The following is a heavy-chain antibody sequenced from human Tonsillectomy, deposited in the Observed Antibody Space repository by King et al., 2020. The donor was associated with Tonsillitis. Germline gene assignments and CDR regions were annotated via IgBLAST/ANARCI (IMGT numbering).Heavy chain of an antibody. Sequence: LQLQESGPGLVKPSGTLSLTCAVSGGSINTSNWWSWVRQPPGKGLEWIGEIYHSGGTNYNPSLKSRVTISLDKSKNQFSLKLSSVTAADTAVYYCARDGSPSPITVNDWFDPWGQGTLVTVSS. D-gene: IGHD3-10*01. CDR1: GGSINTSNW. CDR3: ARDGSPSPITVNDWFDP. CDR2: IYHSGGT. V-gene: IGHV4-4*02. J-gene: IGHJ5*02.